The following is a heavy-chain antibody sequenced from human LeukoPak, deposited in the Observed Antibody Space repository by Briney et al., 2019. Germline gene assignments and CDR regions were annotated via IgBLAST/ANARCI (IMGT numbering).Heavy chain of an antibody. CDR3: ATVRLGYSYGLDWFDP. Sequence: GASVKVSCKVSGYTLTELSMHWVRQAPGKGLEWMGGFDPEDGETIYAQKFQGRATMTEDTSTDTAYMELSSLRSEDTAVYYCATVRLGYSYGLDWFDPWGQGTLVTVSS. CDR1: GYTLTELS. J-gene: IGHJ5*02. V-gene: IGHV1-24*01. CDR2: FDPEDGET. D-gene: IGHD5-18*01.